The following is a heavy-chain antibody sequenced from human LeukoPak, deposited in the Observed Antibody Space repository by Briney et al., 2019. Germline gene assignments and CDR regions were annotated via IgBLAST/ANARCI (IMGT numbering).Heavy chain of an antibody. CDR2: ISGSGGST. CDR1: GFIFSSYG. J-gene: IGHJ6*03. Sequence: GGSLRLSCAASGFIFSSYGMSWVRQAPGKGLECVSAISGSGGSTYYADSVKGRFTISRDNSKNTLYLQMNSLRAEDTAVYYCAKDGRSAPDYYYYMDVWGKGTTVTVSS. D-gene: IGHD2-15*01. CDR3: AKDGRSAPDYYYYMDV. V-gene: IGHV3-23*01.